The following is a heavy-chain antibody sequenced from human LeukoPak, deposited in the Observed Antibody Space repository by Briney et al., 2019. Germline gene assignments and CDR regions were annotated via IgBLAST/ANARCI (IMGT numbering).Heavy chain of an antibody. CDR2: INHSGST. V-gene: IGHV4-34*01. Sequence: SETLSLTCAVYGGSFSGYYWSRIRQPPGKGLEWIGEINHSGSTNYNPSLKSRVTISLDTSKNQFSLKVTSVTAADTAIYYCAEHLSLNYASGTGWTWGQGTLVAVSS. CDR1: GGSFSGYY. J-gene: IGHJ5*02. CDR3: AEHLSLNYASGTGWT. D-gene: IGHD3-10*01.